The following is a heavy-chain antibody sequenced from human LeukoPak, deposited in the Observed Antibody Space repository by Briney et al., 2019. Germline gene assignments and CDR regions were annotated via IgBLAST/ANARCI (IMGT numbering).Heavy chain of an antibody. CDR3: ARLGYYDSSGYSPLDY. V-gene: IGHV1-2*02. J-gene: IGHJ4*02. D-gene: IGHD3-22*01. CDR2: INPNSGGT. Sequence: ASVKVSCKASGYTFTVYYMHWVRQAPGQGLEWMGWINPNSGGTNYAQKFQGRVTMTRDTSISTAYMELSRLRSDDTAVYYCARLGYYDSSGYSPLDYWGQGTLVTVSS. CDR1: GYTFTVYY.